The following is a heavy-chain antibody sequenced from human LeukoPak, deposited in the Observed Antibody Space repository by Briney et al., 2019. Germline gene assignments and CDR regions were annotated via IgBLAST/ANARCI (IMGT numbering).Heavy chain of an antibody. CDR2: INPNSGGT. V-gene: IGHV1-2*02. CDR3: GRLHYDILTGFYRPPDY. Sequence: ASVKVSCKASGYTFTGYYMHRVRQAPGQGLEWMGWINPNSGGTNYAQKFQGRVTMTRDTSISTAYMELRSLRSDDTAVYYCGRLHYDILTGFYRPPDYWGQGTLVTVSS. J-gene: IGHJ4*02. CDR1: GYTFTGYY. D-gene: IGHD3-9*01.